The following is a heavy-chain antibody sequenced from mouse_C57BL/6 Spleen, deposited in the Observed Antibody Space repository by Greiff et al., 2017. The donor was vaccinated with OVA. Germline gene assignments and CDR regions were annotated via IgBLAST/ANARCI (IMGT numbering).Heavy chain of an antibody. V-gene: IGHV1-15*01. Sequence: QVQLQQSGAELVRPGASVTLSCKASGYTFTDYEMHWVKQTPVHGLEWIGAIDPETGGTAYNQKFKGKAILTADKSSSTAYMELRSLTSEDFAVYYCTRSYYGSSHWYFDVWGTGTTVTVSS. D-gene: IGHD1-1*01. CDR2: IDPETGGT. CDR1: GYTFTDYE. J-gene: IGHJ1*03. CDR3: TRSYYGSSHWYFDV.